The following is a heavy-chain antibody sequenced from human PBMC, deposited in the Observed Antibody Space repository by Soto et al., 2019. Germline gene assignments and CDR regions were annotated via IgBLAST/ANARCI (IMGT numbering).Heavy chain of an antibody. D-gene: IGHD3-10*01. CDR2: IYSGGYT. V-gene: IGHV3-53*01. CDR1: GFTVSNNY. CDR3: STQPGGGGY. Sequence: EVQLVESGGGLIQPGGSLRLSCAVSGFTVSNNYMSWVRQAPGKGLEGVSVIYSGGYTAYGDSVKGRFTISRDNSKNTQTPPKNSLGAAATAGFYGSTQPGGGGYWGQGTLVTVSS. J-gene: IGHJ4*02.